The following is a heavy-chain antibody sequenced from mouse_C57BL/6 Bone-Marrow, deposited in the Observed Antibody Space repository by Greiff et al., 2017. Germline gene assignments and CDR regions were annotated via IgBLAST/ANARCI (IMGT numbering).Heavy chain of an antibody. Sequence: QVQLQQSGAELAKPGASVKLSCKASGYTFTSYWMHWVKQRPGQGLEWIGYINPSSGYTTYNQKFKDKATLTADKYSSTAYMQLSSLTYEDSAVYYCARCGGYFLFDYWGQGTTLTVSS. CDR1: GYTFTSYW. D-gene: IGHD2-3*01. CDR3: ARCGGYFLFDY. CDR2: INPSSGYT. J-gene: IGHJ2*01. V-gene: IGHV1-7*01.